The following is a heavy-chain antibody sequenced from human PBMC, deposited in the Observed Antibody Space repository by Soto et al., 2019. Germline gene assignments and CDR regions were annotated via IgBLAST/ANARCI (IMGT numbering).Heavy chain of an antibody. Sequence: QVQLVESGGGVVEPGRSLRLSCAASGFTFGSHGMHWVRQAPGKGLEWVAVIWYDGSNKYYADSVKGRFTISRDNSKNTLNLQMNSLRAEDTAVYYCARESYYYGPGSVSDYDYWGQGTLVTVSS. J-gene: IGHJ4*02. V-gene: IGHV3-33*01. D-gene: IGHD3-10*01. CDR3: ARESYYYGPGSVSDYDY. CDR1: GFTFGSHG. CDR2: IWYDGSNK.